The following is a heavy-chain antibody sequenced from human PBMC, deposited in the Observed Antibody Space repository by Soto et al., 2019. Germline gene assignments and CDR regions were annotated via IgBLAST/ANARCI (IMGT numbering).Heavy chain of an antibody. Sequence: GGSLRLSCAASGFIVSNSYMSWVRQAPGKGLEWVSILYSGGTTYYADSVKGRFSVSRDNAENTVFLQMNNLGVDDTAVYYCVRDRGGSYWLDPWGQGTLVTVSS. CDR1: GFIVSNSY. J-gene: IGHJ5*02. CDR3: VRDRGGSYWLDP. D-gene: IGHD1-26*01. CDR2: LYSGGTT. V-gene: IGHV3-53*01.